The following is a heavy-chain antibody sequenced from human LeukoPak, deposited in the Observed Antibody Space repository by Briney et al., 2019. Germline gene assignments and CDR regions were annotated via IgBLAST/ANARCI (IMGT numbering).Heavy chain of an antibody. V-gene: IGHV4-34*01. CDR2: INHSGST. J-gene: IGHJ3*02. CDR1: GGSLTGYY. CDR3: ARRVAFDI. Sequence: SETLSLTSGVSGGSLTGYYWSWIRQPPGKGLEWIGEINHSGSTKYNPSLESRVSISLDTSKNHFSLRLSSVTAADTAVYYCARRVAFDIWGQGTMVTVSS.